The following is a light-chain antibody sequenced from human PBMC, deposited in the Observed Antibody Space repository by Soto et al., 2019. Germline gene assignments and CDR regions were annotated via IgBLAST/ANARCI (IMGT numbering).Light chain of an antibody. CDR2: DAS. CDR3: QQRSNWR. Sequence: EIVLTQSPATLSLSPGERATLSCRASQSVSSYLAWYQQKPGQAPRLLIYDASNRATGIPARFSGSGSGTDFTLTISSLEPEDFAAYYCQQRSNWRFGQGTRLEIK. V-gene: IGKV3-11*01. CDR1: QSVSSY. J-gene: IGKJ5*01.